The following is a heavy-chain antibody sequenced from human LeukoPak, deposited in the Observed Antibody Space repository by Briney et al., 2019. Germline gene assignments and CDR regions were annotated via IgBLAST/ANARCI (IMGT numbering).Heavy chain of an antibody. D-gene: IGHD4-17*01. J-gene: IGHJ4*02. CDR1: GFTFSGSA. CDR3: TRATVTTLYYFDY. CDR2: IRSKANSYAT. V-gene: IGHV3-73*01. Sequence: GGFLRLSCAASGFTFSGSAMHWVRQASGKGLEWVGRIRSKANSYATAYAASVKGRFTISRDDSKNTAYLQMNSLKTEDTAVYYCTRATVTTLYYFDYWGQGTLVTVSS.